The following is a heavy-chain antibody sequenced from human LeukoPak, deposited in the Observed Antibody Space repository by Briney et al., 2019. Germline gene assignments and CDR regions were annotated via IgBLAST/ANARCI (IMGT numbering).Heavy chain of an antibody. V-gene: IGHV4-30-2*02. Sequence: PSETLSLTCTVSGGSISSGDYSWSWIRQPPGKGLEWIGYIYHSGSTYYNPSLKSRVTISVDRSKNQFSLKLSSVTAADTAVYYCAGDSRGFDYWGQGTLVTVSS. CDR3: AGDSRGFDY. J-gene: IGHJ4*02. CDR1: GGSISSGDYS. CDR2: IYHSGST. D-gene: IGHD3-22*01.